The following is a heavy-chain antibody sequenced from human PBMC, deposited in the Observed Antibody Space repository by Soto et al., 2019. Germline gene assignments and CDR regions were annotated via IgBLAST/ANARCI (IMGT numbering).Heavy chain of an antibody. CDR1: GFTFSSYS. V-gene: IGHV3-21*01. Sequence: PGGSLRLSCAASGFTFSSYSMNWVRQAPGKGLEGVSSISSSSSYIYYADSVKGRFTISRDNAKNSLYLQMNSLRAEDTAVYYCARDDRLWGNYFDYWGQGNLVTVSS. CDR3: ARDDRLWGNYFDY. D-gene: IGHD2-21*01. J-gene: IGHJ4*02. CDR2: ISSSSSYI.